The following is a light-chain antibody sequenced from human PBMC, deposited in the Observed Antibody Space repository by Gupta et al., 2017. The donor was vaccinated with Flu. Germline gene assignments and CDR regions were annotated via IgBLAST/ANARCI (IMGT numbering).Light chain of an antibody. CDR1: SSNIGKNF. CDR3: ATWDSSLSAGV. CDR2: ENS. Sequence: QSVLTQPPSVTAAPGQKVTISCSGSSSNIGKNFVSWYQQLPGTAPKLLIFENSNRPSGIPDRFSGSKSGTSATLGITGLQTGDEADYYCATWDSSLSAGVFGGGTTLTVL. V-gene: IGLV1-51*02. J-gene: IGLJ3*02.